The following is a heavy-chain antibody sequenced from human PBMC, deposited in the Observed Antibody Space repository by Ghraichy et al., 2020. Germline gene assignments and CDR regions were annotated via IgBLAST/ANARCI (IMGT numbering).Heavy chain of an antibody. CDR3: AKDCVVVPAAKQYYYYGMDV. CDR2: ISGSGGST. Sequence: GSLRLSCAASGFTFSSYAMSWVRQAPGKGLEWVSAISGSGGSTYYADSVKGRFTISRDNSKNTLYLQMNSLRAEDTAVYYCAKDCVVVPAAKQYYYYGMDVWGQGTTVTVSS. CDR1: GFTFSSYA. D-gene: IGHD2-2*01. V-gene: IGHV3-23*01. J-gene: IGHJ6*02.